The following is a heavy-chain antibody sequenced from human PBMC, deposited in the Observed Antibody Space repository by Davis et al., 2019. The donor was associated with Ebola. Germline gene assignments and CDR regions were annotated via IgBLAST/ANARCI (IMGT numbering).Heavy chain of an antibody. CDR1: GFTFTNAW. V-gene: IGHV3-11*06. J-gene: IGHJ4*02. Sequence: GESLKISCAASGFTFTNAWMSWVRQAPGKGLEWVSSISSSSSYTNYADSVKGRFTISRDNAKNSLYLQMNSLRAEDTAVYYCARDAPLDYWGQGTLVTVSS. CDR3: ARDAPLDY. CDR2: ISSSSSYT.